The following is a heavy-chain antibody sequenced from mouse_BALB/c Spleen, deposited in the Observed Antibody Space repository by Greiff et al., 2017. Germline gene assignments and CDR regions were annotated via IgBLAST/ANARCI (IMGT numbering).Heavy chain of an antibody. CDR3: ARHGVSLDY. V-gene: IGHV5-6-5*01. J-gene: IGHJ2*01. CDR1: GFTFSSYA. Sequence: EVQLVESGGGLVKPGGSLKLSCAASGFTFSSYAMSWVRQTPEKRLEWVASISSGGSTYYPDSVKGRFTISRDNAKNTLYLQMSSLKSEDAAMYYCARHGVSLDYWGQGTTLTVSS. CDR2: ISSGGST.